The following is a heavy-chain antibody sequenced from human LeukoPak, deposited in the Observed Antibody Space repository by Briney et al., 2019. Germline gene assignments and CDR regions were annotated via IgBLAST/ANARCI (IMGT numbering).Heavy chain of an antibody. Sequence: SSETLSLTCTVSGGSISSYYWGWIRQPAGKALEWIGRIYTSGSTNYNPSLKSRVTMSVDTSKNQFSLKLSSVTAADTAVYYCARAGYSSGWYAFDPCGQGTLVTVSS. CDR3: ARAGYSSGWYAFDP. CDR1: GGSISSYY. J-gene: IGHJ5*02. D-gene: IGHD6-19*01. CDR2: IYTSGST. V-gene: IGHV4-4*07.